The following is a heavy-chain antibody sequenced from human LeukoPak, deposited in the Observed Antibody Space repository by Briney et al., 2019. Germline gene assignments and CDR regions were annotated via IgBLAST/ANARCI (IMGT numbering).Heavy chain of an antibody. CDR3: ARRRYSGGNSGWFDP. J-gene: IGHJ5*02. D-gene: IGHD4-23*01. CDR1: GYRFSNYW. V-gene: IGHV5-51*01. Sequence: GESLKISCKASGYRFSNYWIGWVRPLPGKGLEWMGLISPTDADTTYSPSFQGQVTISADKSINTAYLQWSSLKASDTAIYYCARRRYSGGNSGWFDPWGQGTLVIVSP. CDR2: ISPTDADT.